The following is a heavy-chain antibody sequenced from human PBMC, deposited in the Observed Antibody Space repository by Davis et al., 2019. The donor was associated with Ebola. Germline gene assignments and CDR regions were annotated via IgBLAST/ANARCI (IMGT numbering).Heavy chain of an antibody. D-gene: IGHD2-2*01. CDR1: GGTFSSYA. Sequence: AASVKVSCKASGGTFSSYAISWVRQAPGQGLEWMGGIIPILGIANYAQKFQGRVTITADKSTSTAYMELSSLRSEDTAVYYCARDRCSSTSCYYYYGMDVWGQGTTVTVSS. CDR2: IIPILGIA. J-gene: IGHJ6*02. CDR3: ARDRCSSTSCYYYYGMDV. V-gene: IGHV1-69*10.